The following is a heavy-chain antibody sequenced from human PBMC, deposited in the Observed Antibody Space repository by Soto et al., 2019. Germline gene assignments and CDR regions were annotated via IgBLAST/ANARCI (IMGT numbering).Heavy chain of an antibody. Sequence: ASVKVSCKASGYTFTSYDINWVRQATGQGLEWMGWMNPNSGNTGYAQKFQGRVTMTRNTSISTAYMELSSLRSEDTAMYYCARSGSSWYHLDYSGQGTLVTVSS. V-gene: IGHV1-8*01. CDR2: MNPNSGNT. CDR3: ARSGSSWYHLDY. D-gene: IGHD6-13*01. J-gene: IGHJ4*02. CDR1: GYTFTSYD.